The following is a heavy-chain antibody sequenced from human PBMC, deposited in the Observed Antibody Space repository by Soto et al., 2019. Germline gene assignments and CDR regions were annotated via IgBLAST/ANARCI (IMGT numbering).Heavy chain of an antibody. CDR3: ARDHVRRDRALMVQYFGY. J-gene: IGHJ4*02. CDR2: IIPIFGTA. CDR1: GGTFSSYA. Sequence: GASVKVSCKASGGTFSSYAISWVRQAPGQGLEWMGGIIPIFGTANYAQKFQGRVTITADESTSTAYMELSSLRSEDTAVYYCARDHVRRDRALMVQYFGYWGQGTLVTVSS. D-gene: IGHD3-10*01. V-gene: IGHV1-69*13.